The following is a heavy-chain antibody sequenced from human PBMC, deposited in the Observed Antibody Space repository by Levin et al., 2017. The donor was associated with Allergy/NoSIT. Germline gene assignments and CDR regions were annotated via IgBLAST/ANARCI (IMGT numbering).Heavy chain of an antibody. CDR2: MNPNSGNT. CDR1: GYTFTSYD. CDR3: ARGDYDILTGGVEAFDI. J-gene: IGHJ3*02. D-gene: IGHD3-9*01. V-gene: IGHV1-8*01. Sequence: ASVKVSCKASGYTFTSYDINWVRQATGQGLEWMGWMNPNSGNTGYAQKFQGRVTMTRNTSISTAYMELSSLRSEDTAVYYCARGDYDILTGGVEAFDIWGQGTMVTVSS.